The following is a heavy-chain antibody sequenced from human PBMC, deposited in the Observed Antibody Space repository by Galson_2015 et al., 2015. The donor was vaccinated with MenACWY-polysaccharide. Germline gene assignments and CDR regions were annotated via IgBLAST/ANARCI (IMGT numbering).Heavy chain of an antibody. CDR3: AKDIARLRPTGGYFQH. CDR2: ISYDGSNK. V-gene: IGHV3-30*18. D-gene: IGHD4-17*01. Sequence: SLRLSCAASGFTFSSYGMHWVRQAPGKGLEWVAVISYDGSNKYYADSVKGRFTISRDNSKNTLYLQMNSLRAEDTAVYYCAKDIARLRPTGGYFQHWGQGTLVTVSS. CDR1: GFTFSSYG. J-gene: IGHJ1*01.